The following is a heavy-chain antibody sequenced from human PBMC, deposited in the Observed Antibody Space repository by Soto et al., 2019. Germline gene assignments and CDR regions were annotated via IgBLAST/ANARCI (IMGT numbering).Heavy chain of an antibody. J-gene: IGHJ6*02. V-gene: IGHV3-15*07. CDR1: GFPFSNAW. D-gene: IGHD5-18*01. CDR2: IKSKTDGGTT. Sequence: GGSLRLSCAASGFPFSNAWMNWVRQAPGKGLEGVGRIKSKTDGGTTDYAAPVKGRFTISRDDSKNTLYLQMNSLKTEDTAVYYCTTDETAMVMYYYYYYGMDVWGQGTTVTVSS. CDR3: TTDETAMVMYYYYYYGMDV.